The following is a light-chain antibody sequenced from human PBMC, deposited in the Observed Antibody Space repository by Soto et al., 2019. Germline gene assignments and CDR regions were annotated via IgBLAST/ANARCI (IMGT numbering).Light chain of an antibody. V-gene: IGLV2-14*01. CDR1: RSDVGAYNY. CDR2: EVT. Sequence: QSALTQPASVSGSPGQSIAISCTGTRSDVGAYNYVSWYQQHPGKAPKLMISEVTNRPSGVSDRFSGSKSGNTASLTISELQAEDEADYYCSSFTSRFTFVFGTGTKLTVL. J-gene: IGLJ1*01. CDR3: SSFTSRFTFV.